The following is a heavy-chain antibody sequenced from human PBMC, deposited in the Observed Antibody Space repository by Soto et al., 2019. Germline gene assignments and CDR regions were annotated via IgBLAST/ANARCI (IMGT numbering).Heavy chain of an antibody. CDR3: ARHLGTVTPDY. D-gene: IGHD4-17*01. CDR1: GGSISSRTYY. Sequence: QLQLQESGPGLVKPSETLSLTCTVSGGSISSRTYYWGWIRQPPGKGLEWIGSIYYSGSTYYNLSLKSRVTLSVGTSKSHFSLKLSSVTAADTAVYYCARHLGTVTPDYWGQGTLVTVSS. V-gene: IGHV4-39*01. J-gene: IGHJ4*02. CDR2: IYYSGST.